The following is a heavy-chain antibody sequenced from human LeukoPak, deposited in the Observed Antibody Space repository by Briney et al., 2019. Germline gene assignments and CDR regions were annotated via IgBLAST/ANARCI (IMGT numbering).Heavy chain of an antibody. CDR2: INHSGST. J-gene: IGHJ5*02. D-gene: IGHD3-10*01. V-gene: IGHV4-34*01. Sequence: PSETLSLTCAVSGGSFSGYYWSWIRQPPGKGLEWIGEINHSGSTNYNPPLKSRVTISVDTSKNQFSLKLSSLTAADTAVYYCARGRPVLLWFGEPSNWFDPWGRGTLVTVSS. CDR1: GGSFSGYY. CDR3: ARGRPVLLWFGEPSNWFDP.